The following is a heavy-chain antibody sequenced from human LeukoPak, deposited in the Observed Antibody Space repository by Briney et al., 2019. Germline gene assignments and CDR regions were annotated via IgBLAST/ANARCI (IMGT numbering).Heavy chain of an antibody. V-gene: IGHV4-59*01. CDR3: ARGLYYDSSTPSGY. CDR1: GGSFSGYY. J-gene: IGHJ4*02. CDR2: ISYSGNT. D-gene: IGHD3-22*01. Sequence: SETLSLTCAVYGGSFSGYYWSWIRQPPGKGLEWIGYISYSGNTKYNPSLKSRVTISVDTSKNQFSLKLSSVTAADTAVYYCARGLYYDSSTPSGYWGQGTLVTVSS.